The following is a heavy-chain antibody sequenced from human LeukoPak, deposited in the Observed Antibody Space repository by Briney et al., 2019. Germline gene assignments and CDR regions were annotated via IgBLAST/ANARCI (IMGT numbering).Heavy chain of an antibody. CDR3: ARGPDYDYIWGSYRRSNWFDP. Sequence: SETLSLTCAVYGGFFKGYYWSWIRQPPGKGLEWIGEINHSGSTNYNPSLKSRVTISVDTSQNQFSLKLISVTATDTAVYYCARGPDYDYIWGSYRRSNWFDPWGQGTLVTVSS. V-gene: IGHV4-34*01. CDR2: INHSGST. CDR1: GGFFKGYY. J-gene: IGHJ5*02. D-gene: IGHD3-16*02.